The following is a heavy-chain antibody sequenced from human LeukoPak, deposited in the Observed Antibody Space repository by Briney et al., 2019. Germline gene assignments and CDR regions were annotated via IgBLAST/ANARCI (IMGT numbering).Heavy chain of an antibody. D-gene: IGHD1-26*01. CDR3: ARGEWENPVGAFDY. Sequence: ASVKVSCKASGYTFTSYGISWVRQAPGQGLEWMGVIIPIFGTANYAQKFQGRVTITADESTSTAYMELSSLRSEDTAVYYCARGEWENPVGAFDYWGQGTLVTVSS. CDR1: GYTFTSYG. V-gene: IGHV1-69*13. J-gene: IGHJ4*02. CDR2: IIPIFGTA.